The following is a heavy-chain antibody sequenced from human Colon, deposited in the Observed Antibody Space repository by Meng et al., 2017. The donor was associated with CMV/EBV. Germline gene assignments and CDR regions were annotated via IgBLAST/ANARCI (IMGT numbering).Heavy chain of an antibody. CDR3: VILRGNSWLDY. V-gene: IGHV6-1*01. J-gene: IGHJ4*02. CDR2: PYYRSTWYN. D-gene: IGHD6-13*01. CDR1: GDSVSSNDAT. Sequence: QVQLTQSRSVLVQPLQTHLPAFSIFGDSVSSNDATWNWIRQSPSGGLEWLGRPYYRSTWYNDYAESVRSRISINPDTSKNHFSLQLNSVTPEDTAMYYCVILRGNSWLDYWGQGTLVTVSS.